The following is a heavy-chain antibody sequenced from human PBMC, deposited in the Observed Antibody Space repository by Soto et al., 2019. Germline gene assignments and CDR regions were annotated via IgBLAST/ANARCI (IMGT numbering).Heavy chain of an antibody. V-gene: IGHV3-23*01. J-gene: IGHJ5*02. Sequence: EVQLLESGGGLVQPGGSLRLSCAASGFTFRNYAMSWVRQAPGKGLEWVSSIHGGGAGTYYADSVKGRFTVSRDDSKETLYLQMSCLTVDDTAVYYCAKDAVARNGDWDWFDPWGQGTLVTVAS. CDR1: GFTFRNYA. CDR3: AKDAVARNGDWDWFDP. D-gene: IGHD6-19*01. CDR2: IHGGGAGT.